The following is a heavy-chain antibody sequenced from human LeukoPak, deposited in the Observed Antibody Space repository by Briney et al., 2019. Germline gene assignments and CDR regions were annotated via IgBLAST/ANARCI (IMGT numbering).Heavy chain of an antibody. CDR1: GFTFSSYG. CDR3: AKDFLAVAGSDY. J-gene: IGHJ4*02. D-gene: IGHD6-19*01. CDR2: ISGSGGST. V-gene: IGHV3-23*01. Sequence: GGSLRLSCAASGFTFSSYGTSWVRQAPGKGLEWVSAISGSGGSTYYADSVKGRFTISRDNSKNTLYLQMNSLRAEDTAVYYCAKDFLAVAGSDYWGQGTLVTVSS.